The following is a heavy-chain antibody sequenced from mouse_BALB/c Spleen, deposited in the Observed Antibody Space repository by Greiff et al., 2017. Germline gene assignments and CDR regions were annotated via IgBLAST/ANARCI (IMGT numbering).Heavy chain of an antibody. D-gene: IGHD2-1*01. CDR1: GYAFTNYL. V-gene: IGHV1-54*01. Sequence: VQLQQSGAELVRPGTSVKVSCKASGYAFTNYLIEWVKQRPGQGLEWIGVINPGSGGTNYNEKFKGKATLTADKSSSTAYMQLSSLTSDDSAVYFCARGHYGNYPMDYWGQGTSVTVSS. CDR3: ARGHYGNYPMDY. CDR2: INPGSGGT. J-gene: IGHJ4*01.